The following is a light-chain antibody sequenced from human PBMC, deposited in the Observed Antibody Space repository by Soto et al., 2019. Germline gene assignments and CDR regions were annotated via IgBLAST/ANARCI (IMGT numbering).Light chain of an antibody. CDR2: EVS. CDR3: SSYTSSSTYV. J-gene: IGLJ1*01. Sequence: HSVRNQPPSVSGSPGQSVTISFTGTSSDVGSYNRVSWYQQPPGTAPKLMIYEVSNRPSGVPDRFSGSKSGNTASLTISGLQAEDVADYYCSSYTSSSTYVFGTGTKVTVL. V-gene: IGLV2-18*02. CDR1: SSDVGSYNR.